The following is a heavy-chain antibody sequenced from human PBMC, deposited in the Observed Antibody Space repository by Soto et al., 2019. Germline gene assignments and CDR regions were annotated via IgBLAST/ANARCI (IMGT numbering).Heavy chain of an antibody. V-gene: IGHV4-39*01. CDR2: IYYSGST. Sequence: SETLSLTCTVSGGSISSSSYYWGWIRQPPGKGLEWIGSIYYSGSTYYNPSLKSRVTISVDTSKNQFSLKLSSVTAADTAVYYCASLGWTEKWELLEAHWFDPWGQGTLVTVSS. D-gene: IGHD1-26*01. CDR1: GGSISSSSYY. J-gene: IGHJ5*02. CDR3: ASLGWTEKWELLEAHWFDP.